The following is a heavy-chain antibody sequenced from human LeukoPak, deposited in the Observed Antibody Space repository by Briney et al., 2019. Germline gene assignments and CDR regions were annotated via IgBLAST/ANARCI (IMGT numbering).Heavy chain of an antibody. CDR2: IYPDDSDT. D-gene: IGHD6-19*01. CDR3: ARRLGTRGWSRIDY. J-gene: IGHJ4*02. V-gene: IGHV5-51*01. Sequence: GESLQISCQGSGYSFTSYWIGWVRQMPGKGLEWMGIIYPDDSDTRYSPSFQDQVIISADKSISTAYLQWSSLKASDTAMYYCARRLGTRGWSRIDYWGQGTLVTVSS. CDR1: GYSFTSYW.